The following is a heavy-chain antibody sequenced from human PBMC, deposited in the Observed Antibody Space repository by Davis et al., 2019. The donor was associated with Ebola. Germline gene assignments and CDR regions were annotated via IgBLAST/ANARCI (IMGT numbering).Heavy chain of an antibody. V-gene: IGHV1-69*13. J-gene: IGHJ4*02. D-gene: IGHD6-13*01. CDR3: ARDGNSRLGDY. Sequence: AASVKVSCKASGGTFSSYAISWVRQAPGQGLEWMGGIIPIFGTANYAQKFQGRVTITADESTSTAYMELSSLRSEDTAVYYCARDGNSRLGDYWGQGTLVTVSS. CDR2: IIPIFGTA. CDR1: GGTFSSYA.